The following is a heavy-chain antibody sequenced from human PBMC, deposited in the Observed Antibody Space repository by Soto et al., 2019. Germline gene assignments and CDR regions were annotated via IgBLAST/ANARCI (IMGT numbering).Heavy chain of an antibody. J-gene: IGHJ4*02. CDR3: ARGTGQYDFWSGYYLDY. CDR2: IYYSGST. Sequence: WSWIRQPPGKGLEWIGYIYYSGSTNYNPSLKSRVTISVDTSKNQFSLKLSSVTAADTAVYYCARGTGQYDFWSGYYLDYWGQGTLVTVSS. V-gene: IGHV4-59*01. D-gene: IGHD3-3*01.